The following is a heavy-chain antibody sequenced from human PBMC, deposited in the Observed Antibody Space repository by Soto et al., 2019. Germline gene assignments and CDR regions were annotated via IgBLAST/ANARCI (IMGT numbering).Heavy chain of an antibody. D-gene: IGHD3-22*01. CDR2: INPSGGST. CDR1: GYTFTSYY. V-gene: IGHV1-46*01. Sequence: QVQLVQSGAEVKKPGASVKVSCKASGYTFTSYYMHWVRQAPGQGLECMGIINPSGGSTSYAQKFQGRVTMTRDKSTSTVYMELSSLRSEDTAVYYCARDPWGTDSSGDYWGQGTLVTVSS. CDR3: ARDPWGTDSSGDY. J-gene: IGHJ4*02.